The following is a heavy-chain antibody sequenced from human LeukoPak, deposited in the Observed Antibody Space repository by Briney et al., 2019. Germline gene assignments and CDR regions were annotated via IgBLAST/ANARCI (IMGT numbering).Heavy chain of an antibody. V-gene: IGHV3-9*01. Sequence: PGRSLRLSCAASGFTFDDYAMHWVRQAPGKGLEWVSGISWNSGSIGYADSVKGRFTISRDNAKNSLYLQMNSLRAEDTALYYCASMDTVTPDYFDYWGQGTLVTVSS. CDR3: ASMDTVTPDYFDY. D-gene: IGHD4-17*01. CDR2: ISWNSGSI. J-gene: IGHJ4*02. CDR1: GFTFDDYA.